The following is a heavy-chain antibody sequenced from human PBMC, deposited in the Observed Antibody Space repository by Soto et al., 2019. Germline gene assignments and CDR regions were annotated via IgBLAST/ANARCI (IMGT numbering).Heavy chain of an antibody. V-gene: IGHV3-11*01. Sequence: PGGSLRLSCAASGFTFGDYYMSWIRQAPGKGLEWVSYIRNSYSTIYYADSVKGRFTISRDNAKNSLYLQMNSLRAEDTAVYYCARLSYGDYRPYSFDSWGQGTPVTVSS. CDR3: ARLSYGDYRPYSFDS. CDR2: IRNSYSTI. CDR1: GFTFGDYY. D-gene: IGHD4-17*01. J-gene: IGHJ4*02.